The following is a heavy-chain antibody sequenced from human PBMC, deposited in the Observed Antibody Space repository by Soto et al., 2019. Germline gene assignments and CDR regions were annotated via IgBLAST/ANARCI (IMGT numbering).Heavy chain of an antibody. D-gene: IGHD4-17*01. CDR1: GGSISSYY. CDR2: IYYSGST. CDR3: ARRYGASFDY. V-gene: IGHV4-59*01. Sequence: SETLSLTCTVFGGSISSYYCSWIRQPPGKGLEWIGYIYYSGSTNYNPSLKSRVTISVDTSKNQLSLKLSSVTAADTAVYYCARRYGASFDYWGQGTLVTVSS. J-gene: IGHJ4*02.